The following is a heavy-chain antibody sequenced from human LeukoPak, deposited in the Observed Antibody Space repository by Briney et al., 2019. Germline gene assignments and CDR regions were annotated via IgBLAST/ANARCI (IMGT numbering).Heavy chain of an antibody. CDR1: GYTFTGYY. CDR2: MNPNSGNT. CDR3: ARDHSSSWGYYYYMDV. D-gene: IGHD6-13*01. V-gene: IGHV1-8*02. J-gene: IGHJ6*03. Sequence: ASVKVSCKASGYTFTGYYMHWVRQATGQGLEWMGWMNPNSGNTGYAQKFQGRVTMTRNTSISTAYMELSNLRSEDTAVYYCARDHSSSWGYYYYMDVWGKGTTVTISS.